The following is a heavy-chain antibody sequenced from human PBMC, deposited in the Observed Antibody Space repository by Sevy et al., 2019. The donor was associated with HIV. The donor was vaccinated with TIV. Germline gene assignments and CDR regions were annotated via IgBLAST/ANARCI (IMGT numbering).Heavy chain of an antibody. CDR1: GFTFSRYW. V-gene: IGHV3-7*01. Sequence: GGSLRLSCAASGFTFSRYWMTWVRQAPGKGLEWVANIRQDESEEYYVDSVKGRFTISRDNAKNSLYLQMNSLRADDTAVYYCARAEQVNMLVVFGGLYFDSWGQGTMVTVSS. J-gene: IGHJ4*01. CDR3: ARAEQVNMLVVFGGLYFDS. CDR2: IRQDESEE. D-gene: IGHD3-22*01.